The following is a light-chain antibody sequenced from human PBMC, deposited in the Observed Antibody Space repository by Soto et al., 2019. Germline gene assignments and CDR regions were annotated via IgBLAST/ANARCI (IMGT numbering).Light chain of an antibody. CDR2: AAS. CDR3: QQSASVPRT. CDR1: QSVKNK. Sequence: DIQMTQSPSSLPASVGDRVTITCRASQSVKNKLNWYQQKPGKAPKLLIYAASTLQSGVPSRFSGSGSGTDFTLTIISLQPADFATYYCQQSASVPRTFGQGTKVEIK. V-gene: IGKV1-39*01. J-gene: IGKJ1*01.